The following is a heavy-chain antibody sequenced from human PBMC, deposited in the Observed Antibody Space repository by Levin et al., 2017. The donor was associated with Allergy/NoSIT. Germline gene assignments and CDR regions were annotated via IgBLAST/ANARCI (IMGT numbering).Heavy chain of an antibody. CDR2: ISADVGTT. CDR1: GFSFSKYA. D-gene: IGHD3-10*01. V-gene: IGHV3-23*01. J-gene: IGHJ4*02. Sequence: GESLKISCVASGFSFSKYAMSWVRQAPGKGLEWVSAISADVGTTYYANSVKGRSTISRDNFKNTLYLEMSSLSAEDTAVYYCATPAITVLLWYGGFDYWGQGTLVTVSS. CDR3: ATPAITVLLWYGGFDY.